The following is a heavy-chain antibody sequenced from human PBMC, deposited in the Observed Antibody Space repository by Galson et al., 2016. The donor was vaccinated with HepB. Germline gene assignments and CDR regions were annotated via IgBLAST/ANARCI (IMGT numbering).Heavy chain of an antibody. D-gene: IGHD3-22*01. CDR2: FYYRGST. J-gene: IGHJ4*02. Sequence: SETLSLTCTVSGTSFSTSSYYWAWIRQPPGKGLEWIGSFYYRGSTHYNPSLESRLTMSVDTSKDQFSLQLSSVTAADTAVYYCARHPEGRPMIVRGTTYFDYWGQGALVTVSS. CDR3: ARHPEGRPMIVRGTTYFDY. CDR1: GTSFSTSSYY. V-gene: IGHV4-39*01.